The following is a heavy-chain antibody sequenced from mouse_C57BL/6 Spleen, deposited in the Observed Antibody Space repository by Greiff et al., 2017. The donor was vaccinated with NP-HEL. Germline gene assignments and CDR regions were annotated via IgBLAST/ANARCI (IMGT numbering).Heavy chain of an antibody. J-gene: IGHJ3*01. V-gene: IGHV1-55*01. CDR2: IYPGSGST. CDR1: GYTFTSYW. Sequence: QVQLQPPGAELVKPGASVKMSCKASGYTFTSYWITWVKQRPGQGLEWIGDIYPGSGSTNYNDKFKRQATLTVDTSSSTAYMQLSSLTSEDSAVYYCARVGNYPWFAYWGQGTLVTVSA. D-gene: IGHD2-1*01. CDR3: ARVGNYPWFAY.